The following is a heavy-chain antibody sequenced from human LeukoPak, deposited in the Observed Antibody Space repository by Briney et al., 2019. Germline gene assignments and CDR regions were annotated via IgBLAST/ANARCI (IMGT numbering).Heavy chain of an antibody. V-gene: IGHV4-59*11. CDR1: GGSMSHH. Sequence: SETLSLTCTVSGGSMSHHWSWIRQSPGKGLEWIGYISNTASTNYNPSLKSRVTLSIDTSKSQLSFQLTSVTAADTAVYYCAREKSPERKTWLQLGAFDVWGQGTVVTVSS. J-gene: IGHJ3*01. CDR3: AREKSPERKTWLQLGAFDV. CDR2: ISNTAST. D-gene: IGHD5-24*01.